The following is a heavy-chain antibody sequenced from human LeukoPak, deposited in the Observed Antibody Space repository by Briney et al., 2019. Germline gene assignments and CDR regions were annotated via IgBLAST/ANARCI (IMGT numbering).Heavy chain of an antibody. D-gene: IGHD3-22*01. Sequence: SETLSLTCTVSGGSISSYSWNWIRQPPGKGLEWIGYIYYRGSTNNNPSLKSRVTISVDTSKNQFSLKLSSVTAADTAVYYCAGSSAFDAFDIWGQGTMVTVSS. J-gene: IGHJ3*02. CDR1: GGSISSYS. V-gene: IGHV4-59*08. CDR2: IYYRGST. CDR3: AGSSAFDAFDI.